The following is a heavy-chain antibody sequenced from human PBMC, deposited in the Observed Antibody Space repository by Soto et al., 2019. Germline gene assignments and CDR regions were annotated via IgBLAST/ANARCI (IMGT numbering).Heavy chain of an antibody. CDR1: GYTFTSYG. CDR2: ISAYNGNT. Sequence: ASVKVSCKASGYTFTSYGISWVRQAPGQGLERMGWISAYNGNTNYAQKLQGRVTMTTDTSTSTAYMELRSLRSDDTSVYYCVRSGYNWKQYYYYMDVWGKGTTVTVSS. CDR3: VRSGYNWKQYYYYMDV. V-gene: IGHV1-18*01. J-gene: IGHJ6*03. D-gene: IGHD1-1*01.